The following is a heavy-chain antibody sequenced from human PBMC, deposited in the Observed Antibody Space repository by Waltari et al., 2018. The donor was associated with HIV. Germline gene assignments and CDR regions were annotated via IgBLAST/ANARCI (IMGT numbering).Heavy chain of an antibody. Sequence: QVQLQESGPGLVKPSKTLTLTCTVSGGSITSGSYYWIWVRRPAGKGLALIGRIYISGSANYSPSLRMHVALSLDTSKGQFSLKLTSVAAADTAVYYCTRGLDILTGYYHGFSDLWGRGTLVTVSS. V-gene: IGHV4-61*02. CDR3: TRGLDILTGYYHGFSDL. D-gene: IGHD3-9*01. CDR1: GGSITSGSYY. CDR2: IYISGSA. J-gene: IGHJ2*01.